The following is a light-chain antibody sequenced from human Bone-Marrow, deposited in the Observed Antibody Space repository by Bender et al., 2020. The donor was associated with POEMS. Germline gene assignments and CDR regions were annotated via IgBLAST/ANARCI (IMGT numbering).Light chain of an antibody. Sequence: QSALTQPRSVSGSPGQSVTISCTGTISDVGGYDYVSWYQQHPGKAPKLIIYESTKRPSGVSNRFSGSKSGNTASLTVSGLQPDDEANYYCSSYAGPWGVAFGGGTKVTVL. CDR1: ISDVGGYDY. J-gene: IGLJ2*01. V-gene: IGLV2-11*01. CDR3: SSYAGPWGVA. CDR2: EST.